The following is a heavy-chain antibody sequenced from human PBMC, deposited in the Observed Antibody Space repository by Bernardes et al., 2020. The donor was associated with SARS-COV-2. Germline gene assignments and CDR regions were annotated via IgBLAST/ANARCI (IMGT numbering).Heavy chain of an antibody. CDR1: GITFSSYW. Sequence: GGSLRLSCTASGITFSSYWMHWGRQVPGKGLVWVSRITPDGSKTDYADSVKGRFTISRDNGKNTLYLQMNSLRAEDTGVYYCATGGFGGSAPGMDAWGQGTTVTVSS. V-gene: IGHV3-74*01. CDR3: ATGGFGGSAPGMDA. D-gene: IGHD3-10*01. CDR2: ITPDGSKT. J-gene: IGHJ6*02.